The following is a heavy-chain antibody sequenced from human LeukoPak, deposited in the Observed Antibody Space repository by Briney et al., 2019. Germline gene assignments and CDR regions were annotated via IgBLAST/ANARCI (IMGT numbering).Heavy chain of an antibody. CDR3: AKPSGSGVDY. CDR1: GFVFDDYD. V-gene: IGHV3-30*02. Sequence: TGGSLRLSCSASGFVFDDYDMHWVRQAPGKGLEWVAFIRSDGYHTYYTDSVKGRFIITRDNFKNTLYLQMNSLRLEDMAVYYCAKPSGSGVDYWGRGTRVTVSS. CDR2: IRSDGYHT. D-gene: IGHD1-26*01. J-gene: IGHJ4*02.